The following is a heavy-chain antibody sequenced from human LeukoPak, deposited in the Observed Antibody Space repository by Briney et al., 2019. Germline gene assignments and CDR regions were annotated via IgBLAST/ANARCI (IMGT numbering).Heavy chain of an antibody. V-gene: IGHV1-46*01. CDR3: ARGEGEQLVPNIYYYYGMDV. CDR1: GYTFTSYY. J-gene: IGHJ6*02. CDR2: INPSGGST. Sequence: ASVKVSCKASGYTFTSYYMHWERQAPGQGLEWMGIINPSGGSTSYAQKFQGRVTMTRDTSTSTVYMELSSLRSEDTAVYYCARGEGEQLVPNIYYYYGMDVWGQGTTVTVSS. D-gene: IGHD6-6*01.